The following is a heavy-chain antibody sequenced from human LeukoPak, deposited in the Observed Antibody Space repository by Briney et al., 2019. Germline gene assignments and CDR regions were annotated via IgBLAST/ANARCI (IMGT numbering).Heavy chain of an antibody. D-gene: IGHD6-19*01. CDR3: ARGGAGYYCAH. V-gene: IGHV3-21*01. J-gene: IGHJ4*01. Sequence: GGSLRLSCGASGFTFSSYTMNWVRQAPGKGLEWVSSISSSGNYIYQADSLKGRFTISRDNAKNSLYLQMNSLRAEDRVVYDCARGGAGYYCAHWGQGTLVTVSS. CDR2: ISSSGNYI. CDR1: GFTFSSYT.